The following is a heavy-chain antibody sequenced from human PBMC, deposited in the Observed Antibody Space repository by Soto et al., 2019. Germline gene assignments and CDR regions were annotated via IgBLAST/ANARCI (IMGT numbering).Heavy chain of an antibody. CDR1: GGSFSGYY. V-gene: IGHV4-34*01. CDR2: INHSGST. D-gene: IGHD3-10*01. Sequence: QVQLQQWGAGLLKPSETLSLTCAVYGGSFSGYYWSWIRQPPGKGLEWIGEINHSGSTNYNPSLKSRVTISVDTSKHQFSLKLSSVTAADTAVYYCAPNPYGSGKNWFDPWGQGTLVTVSS. CDR3: APNPYGSGKNWFDP. J-gene: IGHJ5*02.